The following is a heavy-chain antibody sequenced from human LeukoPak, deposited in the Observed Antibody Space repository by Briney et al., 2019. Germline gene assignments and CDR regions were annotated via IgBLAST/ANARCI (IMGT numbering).Heavy chain of an antibody. CDR2: INSKSGDT. Sequence: ASVKVSCKASGYTFTDYTLQWVRQDPGQRPEFMGRINSKSGDTKPAQKFQGRVTLTRDTSISTAYMELHGLQFDDRAVYYCARDAEWTYDYWGQGTLVTVSS. D-gene: IGHD3-3*01. V-gene: IGHV1-2*06. CDR3: ARDAEWTYDY. J-gene: IGHJ4*02. CDR1: GYTFTDYT.